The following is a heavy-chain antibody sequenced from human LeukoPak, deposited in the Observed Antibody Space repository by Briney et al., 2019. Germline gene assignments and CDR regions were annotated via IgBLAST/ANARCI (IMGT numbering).Heavy chain of an antibody. CDR2: IKQDGSDK. J-gene: IGHJ6*03. D-gene: IGHD1-7*01. V-gene: IGHV3-7*01. CDR1: GFTFTKYW. Sequence: GGSLRLSCAASGFTFTKYWMTWVRQAPGRGLEWVGNIKQDGSDKNYMDSVKGRFTISRDNTKNSVYLQMSSLRAEDTAVYYCAREGKLELPPYYYYYMDVWGKGTTVTVSS. CDR3: AREGKLELPPYYYYYMDV.